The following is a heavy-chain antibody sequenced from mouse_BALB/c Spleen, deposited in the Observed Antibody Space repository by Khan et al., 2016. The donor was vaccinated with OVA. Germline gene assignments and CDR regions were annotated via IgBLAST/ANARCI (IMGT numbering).Heavy chain of an antibody. CDR2: INPYNGVY. J-gene: IGHJ3*01. CDR1: GYSFTDYT. D-gene: IGHD1-1*01. CDR3: ASSCYGGFAY. Sequence: EVQLQQSGPELVKPGDSMKISCKASGYSFTDYTMNWVKQSHGKNLEWIGLINPYNGVYKYNQKCKGKATLTVDKSSRPAYMELLSLTSDDSAVYYFASSCYGGFAYWGQGTLVTVSA. V-gene: IGHV1-18*01.